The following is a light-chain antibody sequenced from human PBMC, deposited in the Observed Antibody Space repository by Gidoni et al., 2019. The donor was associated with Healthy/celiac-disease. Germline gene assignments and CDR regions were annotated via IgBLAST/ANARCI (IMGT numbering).Light chain of an antibody. V-gene: IGLV2-14*01. Sequence: QSALIQPAPVSGSPGQSRTIPCTRTSSDVGGYNYVSWYQQHPGKAPKLMIYQVSNRPSGVSNRFSGSKSGNAASLTISGLQAEDEADYYCSSYTSSSTLCVFGTGTKVTVL. CDR3: SSYTSSSTLCV. CDR1: SSDVGGYNY. J-gene: IGLJ1*01. CDR2: QVS.